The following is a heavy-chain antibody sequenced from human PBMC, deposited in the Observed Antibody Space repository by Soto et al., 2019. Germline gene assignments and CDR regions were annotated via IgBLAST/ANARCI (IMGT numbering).Heavy chain of an antibody. CDR2: IYYSGST. J-gene: IGHJ5*02. D-gene: IGHD3-10*01. V-gene: IGHV4-30-4*01. CDR1: GGSISSGDYY. CDR3: ARDRRFGDGGFDP. Sequence: QVQLQESGPGLVKPSQTLSLTCTVSGGSISSGDYYWSWIRQPPGKGLEWIGYIYYSGSTYYNPSLKSRVTISVDTSRNQFSLKLSSVTAADTAVYYCARDRRFGDGGFDPWGQGTLVTVSS.